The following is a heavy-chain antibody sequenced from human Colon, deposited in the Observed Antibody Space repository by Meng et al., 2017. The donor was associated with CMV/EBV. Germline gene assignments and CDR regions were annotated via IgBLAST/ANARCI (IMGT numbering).Heavy chain of an antibody. J-gene: IGHJ4*02. CDR1: GFTFSDHY. V-gene: IGHV3-72*01. CDR3: ARGVGGSYSDY. CDR2: TRNRANSYTT. Sequence: GGSLRLSCAASGFTFSDHYMDWVRQAPGKGLEWVGRTRNRANSYTTEYAASVKGRFTISRDDSKNSLFLQMNSLKAEDTAVYYCARGVGGSYSDYWGQGTLVTVSS. D-gene: IGHD1-26*01.